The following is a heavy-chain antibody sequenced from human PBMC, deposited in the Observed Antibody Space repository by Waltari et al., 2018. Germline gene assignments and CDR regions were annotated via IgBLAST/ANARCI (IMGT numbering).Heavy chain of an antibody. V-gene: IGHV3-11*01. Sequence: QVQLQQWGAGLLKPSETLSLTCAVYGGSFSGYYWSWIRPPPGKGLEWVSYISSSGSTIYYADSVKGRFTISRDNAKNSLYLQMNSLRAEDTAVYYCARDLSYQVGALGRGFDYWGQGTLVTVSS. J-gene: IGHJ4*02. CDR1: GGSFSGYY. CDR3: ARDLSYQVGALGRGFDY. CDR2: ISSSGSTI. D-gene: IGHD1-26*01.